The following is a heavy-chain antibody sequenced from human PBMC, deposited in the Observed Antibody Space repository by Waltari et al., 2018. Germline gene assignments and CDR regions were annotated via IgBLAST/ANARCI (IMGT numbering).Heavy chain of an antibody. CDR2: INPNSGGT. J-gene: IGHJ4*02. CDR1: GYTFTGSY. CDR3: ASRLKAFDY. Sequence: QVQLVQSGAEVKKPGASVKVSCKASGYTFTGSYMHWVRQTPGQGLEWLGRINPNSGGTNYAQKFQGRVTMTMDTSISTDYMEFSRLRSDYKAVYYCASRLKAFDYWGQGTLVTVSS. V-gene: IGHV1-2*06.